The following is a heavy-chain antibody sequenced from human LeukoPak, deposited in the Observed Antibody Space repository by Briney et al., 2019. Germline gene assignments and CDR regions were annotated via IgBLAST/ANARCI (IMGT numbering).Heavy chain of an antibody. D-gene: IGHD2-15*01. CDR1: GYTFTGYY. J-gene: IGHJ4*02. CDR2: INPNSGDL. CDR3: ARDGPPYCSGGRCYGSLDY. V-gene: IGHV1-2*02. Sequence: ASVKVSCKASGYTFTGYYMHWVRQAPGQGLEWTGWINPNSGDLKYAQKLEGRVTMTSDTSISTAYMELSRLRSDDTAVYYCARDGPPYCSGGRCYGSLDYWGQGSLVTVSS.